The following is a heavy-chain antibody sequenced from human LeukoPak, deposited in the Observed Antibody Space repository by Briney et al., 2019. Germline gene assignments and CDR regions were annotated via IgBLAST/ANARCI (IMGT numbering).Heavy chain of an antibody. J-gene: IGHJ4*02. V-gene: IGHV3-23*01. CDR2: ISGSGGST. CDR3: AKVRSGSANWALRIFDN. Sequence: GGSLRLSCAASGFTFSSYAMSWVRQAPGKGLEWVSAISGSGGSTYYADSVKGRFTISRDNSNNTLYVQMNSLRAEDTAVYYAKVRSGSANWALRIFDNWGQGTLVTVSS. D-gene: IGHD1-1*01. CDR1: GFTFSSYA.